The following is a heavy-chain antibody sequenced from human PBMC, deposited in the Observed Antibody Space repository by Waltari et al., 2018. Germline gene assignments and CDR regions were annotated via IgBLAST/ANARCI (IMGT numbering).Heavy chain of an antibody. D-gene: IGHD2-2*01. CDR1: GFTFRSHW. V-gene: IGHV3-74*01. J-gene: IGHJ3*01. CDR3: ARESEFCSSSACNDGFDV. CDR2: VNVDGSAA. Sequence: EGQLAESGGGLVQPGGSLRLSCAASGFTFRSHWMHWVRQAPGKGLVWVSRVNVDGSAATYAASVRGRFTISRDNAKNTLYLQMNSLKVEDTAVYYCARESEFCSSSACNDGFDVWGQGTMVIVSS.